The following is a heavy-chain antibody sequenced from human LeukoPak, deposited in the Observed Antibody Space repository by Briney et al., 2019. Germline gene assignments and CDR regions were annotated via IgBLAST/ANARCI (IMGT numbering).Heavy chain of an antibody. CDR2: IYPGDSDT. Sequence: GESLKISCKGSGYSFTNYWIGWVRQMPGKGLEWMGIIYPGDSDTRYSPSFQGQVTISADKSISTAYLQWSSLKASYTAMYYCARNYYDSSGYYYVALGSFDYWGQGTLVTVSS. CDR1: GYSFTNYW. CDR3: ARNYYDSSGYYYVALGSFDY. J-gene: IGHJ4*02. D-gene: IGHD3-22*01. V-gene: IGHV5-51*01.